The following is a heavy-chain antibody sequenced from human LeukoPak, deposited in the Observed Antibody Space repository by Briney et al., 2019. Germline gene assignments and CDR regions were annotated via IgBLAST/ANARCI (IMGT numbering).Heavy chain of an antibody. CDR3: ARAPLIVVVPAATYFDY. J-gene: IGHJ4*02. Sequence: GGSLRLSCAASGFTFSSYAMHWVRQAPGKGLEWVAVISYDGSNKYYADSVKGRFTISRDNSKNTLYLQMNSLRAEDTAVYYCARAPLIVVVPAATYFDYWGQGTLVTVSS. CDR2: ISYDGSNK. V-gene: IGHV3-30-3*01. D-gene: IGHD2-2*01. CDR1: GFTFSSYA.